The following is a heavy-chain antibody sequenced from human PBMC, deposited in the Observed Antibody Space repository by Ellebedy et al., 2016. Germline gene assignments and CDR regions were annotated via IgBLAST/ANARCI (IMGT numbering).Heavy chain of an antibody. CDR1: GFTFSSYG. V-gene: IGHV3-23*01. J-gene: IGHJ5*02. Sequence: GGSLRLSXAASGFTFSSYGMSWVRQAPGKGLEWVSPISGSGVSTYYADSVKGRFTISRDNSKNTLYLQMNSLRAEDTAVYYCAKVCSGEYTAWFDPWGQGTLVTVSS. D-gene: IGHD2-15*01. CDR2: ISGSGVST. CDR3: AKVCSGEYTAWFDP.